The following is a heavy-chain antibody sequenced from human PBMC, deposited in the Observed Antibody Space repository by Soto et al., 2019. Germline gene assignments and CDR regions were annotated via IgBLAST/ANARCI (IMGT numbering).Heavy chain of an antibody. CDR3: ARDRVDSSYDY. CDR2: IIPILGIA. Sequence: QVQLVQSGAEVKKPGSSVKVSCKASGGTFSSYTISWVRQAPGQGLEWMGRIIPILGIANYAQKFQGRVTITADKSTSPAYMVLSSLRSEDTAVYYCARDRVDSSYDYLGQGTLVTVSS. J-gene: IGHJ4*02. D-gene: IGHD6-13*01. V-gene: IGHV1-69*08. CDR1: GGTFSSYT.